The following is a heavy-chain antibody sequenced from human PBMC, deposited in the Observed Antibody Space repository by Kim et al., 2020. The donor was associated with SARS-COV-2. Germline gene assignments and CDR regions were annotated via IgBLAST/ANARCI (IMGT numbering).Heavy chain of an antibody. D-gene: IGHD2-21*01. V-gene: IGHV3-23*01. J-gene: IGHJ4*02. Sequence: SVKRRFTISRDKSKNTVHLQKNSLRVEDTAIYYCAEGMVRPTTSFDYWGQGTLVTVSS. CDR3: AEGMVRPTTSFDY.